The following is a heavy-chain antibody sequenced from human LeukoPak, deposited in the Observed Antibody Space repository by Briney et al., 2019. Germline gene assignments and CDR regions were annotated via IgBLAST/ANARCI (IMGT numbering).Heavy chain of an antibody. CDR1: GFTVSSYY. V-gene: IGHV3-53*01. J-gene: IGHJ4*02. D-gene: IGHD4-17*01. CDR3: ARDPYGDRDY. CDR2: IYSGGST. Sequence: PGGSLRLSCAASGFTVSSYYMSWVRQAPGKGLEWVSVIYSGGSTYYADSVKGRFTISRDNSKNTLYLQMNSLRAEDTAVYYCARDPYGDRDYWGQGTLVTVSS.